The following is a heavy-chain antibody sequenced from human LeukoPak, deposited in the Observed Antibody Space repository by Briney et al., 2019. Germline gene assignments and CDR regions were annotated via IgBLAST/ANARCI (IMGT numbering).Heavy chain of an antibody. CDR3: ARGGYGAYYFDL. J-gene: IGHJ2*01. Sequence: TGGSLRLSCAASGFTFSNYWMHWVRQAPGKGLVWVSRINSDGIRTNYADSVKGRFTISRDNAENTLYLQMNSLRAEDTAVYYCARGGYGAYYFDLWGRGTLVTVSS. CDR2: INSDGIRT. V-gene: IGHV3-74*01. CDR1: GFTFSNYW. D-gene: IGHD4-17*01.